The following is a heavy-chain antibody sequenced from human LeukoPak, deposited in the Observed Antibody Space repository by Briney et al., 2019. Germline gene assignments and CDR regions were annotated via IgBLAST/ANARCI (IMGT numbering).Heavy chain of an antibody. CDR2: FDPEDGET. Sequence: GASVKVSCKVSGYTLTELSMHWVRQAPGKGLEWMGGFDPEDGETIYAQKFQGRVTMTEDTSTDTAYMELSSLRSEDTAVYYCAAVVEWFGDGGTTHFDYWGQGTLVTVSS. CDR3: AAVVEWFGDGGTTHFDY. V-gene: IGHV1-24*01. CDR1: GYTLTELS. J-gene: IGHJ4*02. D-gene: IGHD3-10*01.